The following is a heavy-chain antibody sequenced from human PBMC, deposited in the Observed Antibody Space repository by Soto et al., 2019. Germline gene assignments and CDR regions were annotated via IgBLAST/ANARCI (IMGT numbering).Heavy chain of an antibody. CDR1: GDSVSSNSAA. CDR3: ARVDYGATGAFDI. Sequence: SQTLSLTCAISGDSVSSNSAAWNWIRKSPSRGLEWLGRTYYRSKWYNDYTVSVKSRITINPDTSKNQFSLQLNSVTPEDTAVYYCARVDYGATGAFDIWGQGTLVTVSS. D-gene: IGHD4-17*01. CDR2: TYYRSKWYN. V-gene: IGHV6-1*01. J-gene: IGHJ4*02.